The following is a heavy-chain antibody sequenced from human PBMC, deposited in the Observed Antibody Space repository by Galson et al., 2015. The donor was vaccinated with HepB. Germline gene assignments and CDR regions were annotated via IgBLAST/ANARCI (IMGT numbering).Heavy chain of an antibody. CDR1: GFTFSRYA. V-gene: IGHV3-23*01. J-gene: IGHJ4*02. Sequence: SLRLSCAASGFTFSRYAMTWVRQAPGKGLEWVSSITSSGGNSYYTESVKGRFTISRDNSKITVLLQLNSLRVEDTAVYYCAKDGVMVAANPYHFHYWGQGTLVTVSS. D-gene: IGHD2-15*01. CDR3: AKDGVMVAANPYHFHY. CDR2: ITSSGGNS.